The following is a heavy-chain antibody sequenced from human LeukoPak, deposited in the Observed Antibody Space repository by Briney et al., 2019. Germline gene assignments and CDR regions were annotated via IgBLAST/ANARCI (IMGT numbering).Heavy chain of an antibody. CDR3: ARREMATTYYYYYMDV. D-gene: IGHD5-24*01. CDR2: ISGSGGST. Sequence: GGSLRLSCAASGFTFSSYGMHWVRQAPGKGLEWVSAISGSGGSTYYADSVKGRFTISRDNSKNTLYLQMNSLRAEDTAVYYCARREMATTYYYYYMDVWGKGTTVTVSS. CDR1: GFTFSSYG. V-gene: IGHV3-23*01. J-gene: IGHJ6*03.